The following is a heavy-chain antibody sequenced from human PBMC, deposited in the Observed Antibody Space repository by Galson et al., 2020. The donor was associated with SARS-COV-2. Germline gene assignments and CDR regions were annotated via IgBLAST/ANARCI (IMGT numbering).Heavy chain of an antibody. CDR3: ARGAIVGATEDWFDP. CDR2: INPNSGGT. D-gene: IGHD1-26*01. J-gene: IGHJ5*02. CDR1: GYTFTGYY. V-gene: IGHV1-2*02. Sequence: ASVKVSCKASGYTFTGYYMHWVRQAPGQGLEWMGWINPNSGGTNYAQKFQGRVTMTRDTSISTAYMELSRLRSDDTAVYYCARGAIVGATEDWFDPWGQGTLVTVSS.